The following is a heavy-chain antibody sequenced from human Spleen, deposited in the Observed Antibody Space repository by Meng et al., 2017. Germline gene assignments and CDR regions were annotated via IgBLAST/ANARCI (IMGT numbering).Heavy chain of an antibody. Sequence: GGSLRLSCEGSGFTFSNAYMTWVRQVPGKRLEWVGRIKSKVDGETTDFAEPVKGRFAISRDDPKNTLYLQMNSLKSEDTAIYYCTTDLPFTSGGVITTWGQGSLVTVSS. CDR3: TTDLPFTSGGVITT. J-gene: IGHJ5*02. CDR1: GFTFSNAY. V-gene: IGHV3-15*01. CDR2: IKSKVDGETT. D-gene: IGHD3-16*02.